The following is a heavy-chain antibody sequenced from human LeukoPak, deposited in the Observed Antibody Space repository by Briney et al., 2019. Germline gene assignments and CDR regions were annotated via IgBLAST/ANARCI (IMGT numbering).Heavy chain of an antibody. CDR2: ISYSGNI. CDR1: GGSVSGDPYY. J-gene: IGHJ3*02. V-gene: IGHV4-61*01. D-gene: IGHD2-15*01. Sequence: SQTLSLTCTVSGGSVSGDPYYWSWIRQPPGKGPEWIGHISYSGNINSNPSLRSRVTASVDTSKNQFSLKLSSVTAADTAVYYCARYCTGANCYSNRGAFGIWGRGTMVTVSS. CDR3: ARYCTGANCYSNRGAFGI.